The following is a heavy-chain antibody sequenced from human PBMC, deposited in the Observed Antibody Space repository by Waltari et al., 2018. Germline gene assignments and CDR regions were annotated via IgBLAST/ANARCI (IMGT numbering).Heavy chain of an antibody. J-gene: IGHJ6*03. V-gene: IGHV2-70*15. D-gene: IGHD3-22*01. CDR2: IDWDDDK. Sequence: QVTLRESGPALVKPTQTLTLTCTFSGFSLSTSGMCVSWIRQPPGKALEWLARIDWDDDKYYSTSFKTRLTISKDTSNNQVVLTMTTMDPVDTATYYCARSYYYDSSGYMSSDYYYYYMDVWGKGTTVTVSS. CDR3: ARSYYYDSSGYMSSDYYYYYMDV. CDR1: GFSLSTSGMC.